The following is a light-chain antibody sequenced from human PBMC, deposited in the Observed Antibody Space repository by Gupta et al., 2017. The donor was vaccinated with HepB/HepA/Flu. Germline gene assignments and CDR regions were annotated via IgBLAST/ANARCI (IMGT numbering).Light chain of an antibody. CDR2: WAS. Sequence: IVLTQSTVSLAGSLGERDTINCKSSQSVLYSSNNKYYSAWYQQQPGHPPKLLIYWASTRESGVPDLFSGSGSGTDSALTISSLQAEDVAVYYCQQYFSIPFTFGPGTKMDIK. V-gene: IGKV4-1*01. CDR1: QSVLYSSNNKYY. J-gene: IGKJ3*01. CDR3: QQYFSIPFT.